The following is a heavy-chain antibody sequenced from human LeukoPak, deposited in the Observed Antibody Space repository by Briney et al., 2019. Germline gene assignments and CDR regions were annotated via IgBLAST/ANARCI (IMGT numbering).Heavy chain of an antibody. V-gene: IGHV4-4*02. J-gene: IGHJ4*02. D-gene: IGHD6-13*01. CDR2: IYHSGST. CDR1: GGSISSSNW. Sequence: SGTLSLTCAVSGGSISSSNWWSWVRQPPGKGLEWIGEIYHSGSTNYNPSLKSRVTISVDKSKNQFSLKLSSVTAADTAVYYCARTSIPGIAAAGHWGQGTLVTVSS. CDR3: ARTSIPGIAAAGH.